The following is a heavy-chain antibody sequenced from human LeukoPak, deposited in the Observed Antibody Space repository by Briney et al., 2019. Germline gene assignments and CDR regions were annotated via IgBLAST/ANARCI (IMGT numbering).Heavy chain of an antibody. CDR2: INHSGST. CDR3: ARLRRVRSGYTNYYYYMDV. D-gene: IGHD3-3*01. V-gene: IGHV4-34*01. Sequence: SESLSLTCAVYGGSFSGYYWSWIRQPPGKGLEWSGEINHSGSTNYNPSLKSRVTISVDTSKNQFSLKLSSVTAADTAVYYCARLRRVRSGYTNYYYYMDVWGKGTTVTVPS. CDR1: GGSFSGYY. J-gene: IGHJ6*03.